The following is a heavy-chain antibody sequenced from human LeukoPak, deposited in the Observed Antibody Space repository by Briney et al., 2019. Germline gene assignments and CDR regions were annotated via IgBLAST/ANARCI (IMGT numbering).Heavy chain of an antibody. J-gene: IGHJ4*02. V-gene: IGHV1-2*02. CDR3: ARGRPGDYFDY. Sequence: ASVKVSCKASGYTFTGYFMHWVRQAPGQGLERMGWINPNSGGTSYLQNFQGRVTMTRDTSISTACMDLSRLRSDDTAVYYCARGRPGDYFDYWGQGTLVTVSS. CDR1: GYTFTGYF. CDR2: INPNSGGT. D-gene: IGHD6-25*01.